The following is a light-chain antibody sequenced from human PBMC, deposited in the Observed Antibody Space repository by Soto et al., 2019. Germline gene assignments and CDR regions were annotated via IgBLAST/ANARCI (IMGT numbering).Light chain of an antibody. Sequence: EIVLTQSPNTLSLSRGERATLSCRASERIYSAYLGWYQKQPGQAPRLLIYGTSSRATGIPDRFSGSASGTGFTLTISSLQPEDFATYCCQQSYSPPTFGQGTRLEIK. CDR1: ERIYSAY. J-gene: IGKJ5*01. V-gene: IGKV3-20*01. CDR2: GTS. CDR3: QQSYSPPT.